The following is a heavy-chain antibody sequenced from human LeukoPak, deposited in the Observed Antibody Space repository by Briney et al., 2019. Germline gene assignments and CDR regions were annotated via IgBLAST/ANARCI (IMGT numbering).Heavy chain of an antibody. D-gene: IGHD3-22*01. CDR3: ARDSDYYDSSEH. V-gene: IGHV3-23*01. CDR1: GFTFSSYA. CDR2: ISGSGGST. J-gene: IGHJ1*01. Sequence: GGSLRLSCAASGFTFSSYAMSWVRQAPGKGLEWVSAISGSGGSTYYADSVKGRFTISRDNSKNTLYLQMNSPRAEDTAVYYCARDSDYYDSSEHWGQGTLVTVSS.